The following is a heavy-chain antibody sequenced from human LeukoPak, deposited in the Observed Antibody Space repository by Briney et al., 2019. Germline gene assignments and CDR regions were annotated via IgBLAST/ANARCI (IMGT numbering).Heavy chain of an antibody. CDR3: TTAGIAARPDY. CDR1: GFTFSSSW. V-gene: IGHV3-74*01. D-gene: IGHD6-6*01. CDR2: ISNVGSST. Sequence: GGSLRLSCAASGFTFSSSWMHWVRQAPGKGLVWVSRISNVGSSTNYADSVKGRFTISRDNAKNTLYLQMNSLKTEDTAVYYCTTAGIAARPDYWGQGTLVTVSS. J-gene: IGHJ4*02.